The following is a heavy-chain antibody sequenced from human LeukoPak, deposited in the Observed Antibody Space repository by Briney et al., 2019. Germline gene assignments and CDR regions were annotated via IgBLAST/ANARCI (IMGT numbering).Heavy chain of an antibody. CDR3: ASYGPQGGMSHY. V-gene: IGHV4-59*01. CDR2: IYYSGST. J-gene: IGHJ4*02. CDR1: GGSINSYY. D-gene: IGHD4-17*01. Sequence: SETLSLTCTVSGGSINSYYWTWIRQPPGKGLEWIAYIYYSGSTNYNPSLKSRVPISLDTSKNQFSLKLRSVTAADTAVYYCASYGPQGGMSHYWGQGTLVSVSS.